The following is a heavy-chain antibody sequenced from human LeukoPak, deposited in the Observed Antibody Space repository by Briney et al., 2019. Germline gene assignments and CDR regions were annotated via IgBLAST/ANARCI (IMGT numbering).Heavy chain of an antibody. CDR1: GGSISSGGYY. J-gene: IGHJ4*02. CDR3: ARAAMYYYGSGSYGQFDY. Sequence: SETLSLTCTVSGGSISSGGYYWSWIRQHPGKGLEWLGYIYYSGSTYYNPSLKSRVTISVDTSKNQFSLKLSSVTAADTAVYYCARAAMYYYGSGSYGQFDYWGQGTLVTVSS. D-gene: IGHD3-10*01. V-gene: IGHV4-31*03. CDR2: IYYSGST.